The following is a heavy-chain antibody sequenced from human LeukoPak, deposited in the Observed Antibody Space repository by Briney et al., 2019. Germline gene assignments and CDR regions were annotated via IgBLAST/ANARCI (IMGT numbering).Heavy chain of an antibody. J-gene: IGHJ4*02. CDR2: IYSSGST. V-gene: IGHV4-4*07. D-gene: IGHD4-17*01. CDR3: ARGTTYGDFGVF. CDR1: GGSISSYY. Sequence: SETLSLTCTVSGGSISSYYWNWIRQPAGKGLEWIGRIYSSGSTNYNPSLKSRVTISVDTSKNQFSQKLSSVTAADTAVYYCARGTTYGDFGVFWGQGTLVTVSS.